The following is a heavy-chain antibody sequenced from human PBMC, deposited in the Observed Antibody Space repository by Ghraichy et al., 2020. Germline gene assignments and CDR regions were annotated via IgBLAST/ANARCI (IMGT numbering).Heavy chain of an antibody. D-gene: IGHD6-6*01. CDR2: INPGSNGT. CDR1: VYTLTPYY. V-gene: IGHV1-46*01. Sequence: ASVKVSCKASVYTLTPYYIHWVRQAPGQGLEWMGMINPGSNGTNYARKFQGRVTVTSDSITVTSDSSTSTVYMDLSRLTGEDAAVYYCVRELANTLVFDYWGQGTVVTVSS. J-gene: IGHJ4*02. CDR3: VRELANTLVFDY.